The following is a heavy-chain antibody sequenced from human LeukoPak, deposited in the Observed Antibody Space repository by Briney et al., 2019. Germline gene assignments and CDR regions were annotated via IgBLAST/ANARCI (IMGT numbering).Heavy chain of an antibody. V-gene: IGHV4-30-2*01. CDR2: TYRSGGT. CDR1: GVSINRGGYS. J-gene: IGHJ6*02. D-gene: IGHD3-22*01. CDR3: ARGGDYYDTSGYPDPFYFYGMNV. Sequence: KPSETLSLTCAVSGVSINRGGYSWNWIRQPPGKGLEWIGYTYRSGGTYYNPSLKSRVTISVDTFKNQFSLKLNTVTAADTAVYYCARGGDYYDTSGYPDPFYFYGMNVWGQGTTVTVSS.